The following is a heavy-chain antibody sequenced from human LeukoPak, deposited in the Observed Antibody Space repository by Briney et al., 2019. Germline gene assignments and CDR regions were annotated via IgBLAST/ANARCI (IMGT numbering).Heavy chain of an antibody. D-gene: IGHD2-2*01. Sequence: SETLSLTXTVSGGSISSYYWSWIRQPPGKGLECIGYIYYSGSTNYNPSLKSRVTISVDTSKNQFSLKLSSVTAADTAVYYCARGACSSTSCYADYWGQGTLVTVSS. CDR2: IYYSGST. CDR3: ARGACSSTSCYADY. V-gene: IGHV4-59*01. CDR1: GGSISSYY. J-gene: IGHJ4*02.